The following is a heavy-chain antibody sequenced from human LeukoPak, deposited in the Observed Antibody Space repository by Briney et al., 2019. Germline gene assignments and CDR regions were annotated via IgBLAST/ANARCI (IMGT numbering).Heavy chain of an antibody. D-gene: IGHD4/OR15-4a*01. CDR3: ARRAGAYSHPYDY. CDR1: GFTFSSYS. Sequence: GGSLRLSCAASGFTFSSYSMNWVRQAPGKGLEWVSSISSSSSYIYYADSVKGRFTISRDNAKKSLYLQMNSLRAEDTAVYYCARRAGAYSHPYDYWGQGTLVTVSS. J-gene: IGHJ4*02. CDR2: ISSSSSYI. V-gene: IGHV3-21*01.